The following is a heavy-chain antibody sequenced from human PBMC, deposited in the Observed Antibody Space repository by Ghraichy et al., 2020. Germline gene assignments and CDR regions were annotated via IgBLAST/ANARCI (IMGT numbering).Heavy chain of an antibody. CDR2: ISGSGGST. V-gene: IGHV3-23*01. Sequence: GSLRLSCAASGFTFSSYAMSWVRQAPGKGLEWVSGISGSGGSTYYADSVKGRFTFSRDNSENTLYLQMNSLRAEDTAVYYCAVIGYCRGGSCYSKLEYWGQGTLVTVSS. D-gene: IGHD2-15*01. J-gene: IGHJ4*02. CDR1: GFTFSSYA. CDR3: AVIGYCRGGSCYSKLEY.